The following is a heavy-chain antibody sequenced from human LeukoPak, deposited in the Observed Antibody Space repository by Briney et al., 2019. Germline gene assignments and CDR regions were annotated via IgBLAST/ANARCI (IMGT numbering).Heavy chain of an antibody. V-gene: IGHV3-23*01. CDR1: GFTFSSYA. Sequence: GGSLRLSCAASGFTFSSYAMSWVRQAPGKGPEWVSAISGSGASMYYADSVKGRFTISRDNSKNSLHLQMNSLRAEDTAVYYCAKYQAGSGSYGAFDIWGQGTMVTVSS. CDR2: ISGSGASM. J-gene: IGHJ3*02. D-gene: IGHD1-26*01. CDR3: AKYQAGSGSYGAFDI.